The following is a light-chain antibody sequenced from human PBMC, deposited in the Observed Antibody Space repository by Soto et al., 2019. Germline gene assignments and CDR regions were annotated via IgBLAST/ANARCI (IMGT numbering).Light chain of an antibody. CDR3: SSYARSNTYV. V-gene: IGLV2-14*01. CDR2: DVS. J-gene: IGLJ1*01. Sequence: QSALTQPASVSGSPGQSITISCTGSSSDVGGYNYVSWHQQHPGKAPRLMMYDVSSRASGVSTRFSGSKSGNTASLTISGLQAEDEADYYCSSYARSNTYVFGTGTKLTVL. CDR1: SSDVGGYNY.